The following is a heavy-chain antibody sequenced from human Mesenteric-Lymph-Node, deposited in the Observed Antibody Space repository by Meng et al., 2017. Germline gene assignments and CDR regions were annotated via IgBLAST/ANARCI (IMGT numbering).Heavy chain of an antibody. CDR3: ARTLVIGDSSGYFPGAF. CDR2: INPHSGGT. CDR1: GHSFTDYY. V-gene: IGHV1-2*06. J-gene: IGHJ4*02. D-gene: IGHD3-22*01. Sequence: SVNVSCKTSGHSFTDYYIHWVRLAPGQGLEWVGRINPHSGGTRYAQKFQGRVAMTGDKSISTAYMELSSLRSDDTAVYYCARTLVIGDSSGYFPGAFWGQGTLVTVSS.